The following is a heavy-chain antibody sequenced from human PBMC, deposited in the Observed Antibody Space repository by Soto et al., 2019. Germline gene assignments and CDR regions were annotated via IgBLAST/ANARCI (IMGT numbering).Heavy chain of an antibody. D-gene: IGHD1-26*01. CDR2: IWYDGSNK. J-gene: IGHJ4*02. CDR1: GFTFSSYG. CDR3: ARDTQIVGAPRYYFDY. V-gene: IGHV3-33*01. Sequence: QVQLVESGGGVVQPGRSLRLSCAASGFTFSSYGMHWVRQAPGKGLEWVAVIWYDGSNKYYADSVKGRFTISRDNSKNTLYLQMNSLRDEDTAVYYCARDTQIVGAPRYYFDYWGQGTLVTVSS.